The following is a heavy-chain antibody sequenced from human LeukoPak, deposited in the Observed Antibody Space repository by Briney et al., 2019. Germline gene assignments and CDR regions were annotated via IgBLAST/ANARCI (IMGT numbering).Heavy chain of an antibody. CDR3: ARGLDYYDSSGYSI. CDR1: GDTFTSYD. V-gene: IGHV1-8*01. CDR2: MNPNSGNT. Sequence: GASVKVSCKASGDTFTSYDINWVRQATGQGLEWMGWMNPNSGNTGYAQKFQGRVTMTRNTSISTACMELSSLRSEDTAVYYCARGLDYYDSSGYSIWGQGTLVTVSS. J-gene: IGHJ4*02. D-gene: IGHD3-22*01.